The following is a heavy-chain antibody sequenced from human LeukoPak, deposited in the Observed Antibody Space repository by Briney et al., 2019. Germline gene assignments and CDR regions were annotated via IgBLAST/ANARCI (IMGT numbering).Heavy chain of an antibody. CDR1: GYSISSGYY. CDR3: ARHPPQTLDAFDI. Sequence: NPSETLSLTCAVSGYSISSGYYWGWIRQPPGKGLEWIGSIYHSGSTYYNPSLKSRVTISVDTSKNQFSLKLSSVTAADTAVYYCARHPPQTLDAFDIWGQGTMVTVSS. J-gene: IGHJ3*02. V-gene: IGHV4-38-2*01. CDR2: IYHSGST.